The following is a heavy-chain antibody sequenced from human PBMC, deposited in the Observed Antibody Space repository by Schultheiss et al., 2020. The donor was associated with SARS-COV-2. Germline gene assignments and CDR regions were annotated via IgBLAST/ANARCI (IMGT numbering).Heavy chain of an antibody. CDR2: ISSSGSTI. V-gene: IGHV3-11*01. CDR3: ARDPLRFLEWLSKPPYYYYYGMDV. J-gene: IGHJ6*02. Sequence: GGSLRLSCAASGFTFSDYYMSWIRQAPGKGLEWVSYISSSGSTIYYADSVKGRFTISRDNAKNSLYLQMNSLRAEDTAVYYCARDPLRFLEWLSKPPYYYYYGMDVWGQGTTVTVSS. CDR1: GFTFSDYY. D-gene: IGHD3-3*01.